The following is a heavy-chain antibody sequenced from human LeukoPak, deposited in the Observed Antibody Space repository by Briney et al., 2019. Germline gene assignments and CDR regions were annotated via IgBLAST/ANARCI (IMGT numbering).Heavy chain of an antibody. CDR1: GVTFSNYC. V-gene: IGHV3-21*06. D-gene: IGHD3-22*01. Sequence: GGSLRLSCAASGVTFSNYCMKGVGQGRGKGMEWGGSISRSYAYIYYADSINGPFTISRDNASNSLYLQMNSLRADATAVYYCARDRSEGHDSSGPLDAFDVWGQGTLVTVSS. CDR3: ARDRSEGHDSSGPLDAFDV. J-gene: IGHJ3*01. CDR2: ISRSYAYI.